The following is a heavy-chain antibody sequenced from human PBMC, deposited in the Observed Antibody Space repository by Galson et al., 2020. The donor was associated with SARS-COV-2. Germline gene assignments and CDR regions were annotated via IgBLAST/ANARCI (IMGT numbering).Heavy chain of an antibody. V-gene: IGHV3-23*01. J-gene: IGHJ4*02. Sequence: GESLKISCAASGFTLSSYAMRWVRKAPGKGLEWVSAISGSGGSTYYADSVKGRFTISRDNSKNTLYLQMNSLRAEDTAVYYCAKDHPNYDRLGDYWGQGTLVTVSS. CDR2: ISGSGGST. CDR3: AKDHPNYDRLGDY. D-gene: IGHD3-22*01. CDR1: GFTLSSYA.